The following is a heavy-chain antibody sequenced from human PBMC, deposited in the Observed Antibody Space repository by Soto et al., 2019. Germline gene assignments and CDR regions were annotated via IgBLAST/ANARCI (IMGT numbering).Heavy chain of an antibody. V-gene: IGHV3-48*03. D-gene: IGHD5-12*01. CDR3: ARAPPGMATITGFDY. CDR2: ISSSGSTI. J-gene: IGHJ4*02. Sequence: EVQLVESGGGLVQPGGSLRLSCAASGFTFSSYEMNWVRQAPGKGLEWVSYISSSGSTIYYADSVKGRFTISRDNAKNSLDLQMNSLRAEDTAVYYCARAPPGMATITGFDYWGQGTLVTVSS. CDR1: GFTFSSYE.